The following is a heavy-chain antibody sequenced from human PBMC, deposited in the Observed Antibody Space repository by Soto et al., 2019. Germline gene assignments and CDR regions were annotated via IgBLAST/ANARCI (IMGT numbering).Heavy chain of an antibody. Sequence: EVQLVESGGGLVQPGGSLRLSCAASGFTFSSYSMNWVRQAPGKGLEWVSYISSSSSTIYYADSVKGRFTICRDNAKNALYLQMNSLRDEDTDVYYCARTPGIAAAVDPGGFDYWGQGTLVRVSS. V-gene: IGHV3-48*02. J-gene: IGHJ4*02. CDR2: ISSSSSTI. CDR3: ARTPGIAAAVDPGGFDY. CDR1: GFTFSSYS. D-gene: IGHD6-13*01.